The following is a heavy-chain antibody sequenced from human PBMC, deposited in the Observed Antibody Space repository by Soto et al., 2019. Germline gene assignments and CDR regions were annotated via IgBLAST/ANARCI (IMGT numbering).Heavy chain of an antibody. CDR1: AYTFSKYW. CDR3: AIQYFYDSSAFL. V-gene: IGHV5-10-1*01. CDR2: IHLTDSSA. D-gene: IGHD3-22*01. Sequence: ESLKISCQGSAYTFSKYWIHWVRQMPGKGLEWLGRIHLTDSSAHYSPSFQGHVSISIDKSSTTAFLQWTGLKASDTAMYYCAIQYFYDSSAFLWGPGTLVTVSS. J-gene: IGHJ4*02.